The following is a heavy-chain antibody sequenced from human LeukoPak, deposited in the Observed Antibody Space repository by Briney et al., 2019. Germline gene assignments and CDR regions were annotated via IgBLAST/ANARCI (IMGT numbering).Heavy chain of an antibody. V-gene: IGHV4-59*08. D-gene: IGHD3-22*01. CDR1: GGSISSYY. J-gene: IGHJ3*02. CDR2: IYYSGST. CDR3: ARRSYYYDSSGYYIGAFDI. Sequence: SETLSLTCTVSGGSISSYYWSWIRQPPGKGLEWIGYIYYSGSTNYNPSLKSRVTISVDTSKNQFSLKLCSVTAADTAVYYCARRSYYYDSSGYYIGAFDIWGQGTMVTVSS.